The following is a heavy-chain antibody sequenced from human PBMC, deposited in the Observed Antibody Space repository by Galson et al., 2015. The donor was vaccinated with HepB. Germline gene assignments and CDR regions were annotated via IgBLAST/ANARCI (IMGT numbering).Heavy chain of an antibody. CDR1: GFTFSSYS. Sequence: SLRLSCAASGFTFSSYSMNWVRQAPGKGLEWVSYISSSSSTIYYADSVKGRFTISRDNAKNSLYLQMNSLRDEDTAVYYCARDRTGSDSYGPYYYYYYGMDVWGQGTTVTVSS. D-gene: IGHD5-18*01. CDR3: ARDRTGSDSYGPYYYYYYGMDV. J-gene: IGHJ6*02. V-gene: IGHV3-48*02. CDR2: ISSSSSTI.